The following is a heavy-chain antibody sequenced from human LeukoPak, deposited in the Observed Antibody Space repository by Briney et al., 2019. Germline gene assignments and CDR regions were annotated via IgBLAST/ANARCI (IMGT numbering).Heavy chain of an antibody. V-gene: IGHV3-30*18. CDR1: GFSFSTYG. CDR3: AKDSAVAVAGFYYYYGMDV. CDR2: ISYDGSNK. D-gene: IGHD6-19*01. J-gene: IGHJ6*02. Sequence: GGSLRLSCAASGFSFSTYGMHWVRQAPGKGLEWVAVISYDGSNKYYADSMKGRFTISRDNSKNTLYLQMNSLRAEDTAVYYCAKDSAVAVAGFYYYYGMDVWGQGTTVTVSS.